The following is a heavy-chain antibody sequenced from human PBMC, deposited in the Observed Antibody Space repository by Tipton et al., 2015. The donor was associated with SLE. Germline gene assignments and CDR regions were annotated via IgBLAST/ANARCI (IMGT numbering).Heavy chain of an antibody. D-gene: IGHD2-21*01. CDR3: ARDIAGGRGAFDI. CDR1: GFIFRNYA. CDR2: ISYDGSNK. Sequence: RSLRLSCAASGFIFRNYAMHWVRQAPGKGLEWVAVISYDGSNKYYADSVKGRFTISRDNSKNTLYLQMNSLRAEDTAVYYCARDIAGGRGAFDIWGQGTLVTVSS. J-gene: IGHJ3*02. V-gene: IGHV3-30*04.